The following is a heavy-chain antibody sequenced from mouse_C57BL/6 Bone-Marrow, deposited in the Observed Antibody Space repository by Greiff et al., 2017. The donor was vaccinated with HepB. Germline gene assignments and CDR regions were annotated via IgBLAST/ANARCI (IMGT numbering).Heavy chain of an antibody. J-gene: IGHJ1*03. CDR2: ISSGGSYT. D-gene: IGHD4-1*02. V-gene: IGHV5-6*01. CDR1: GFTFSSYG. Sequence: EVKLMESGGDLVKPGGSLKLSCAASGFTFSSYGMSWVRQTPDKRLEWVATISSGGSYTYYPDSVKGRFTISRDNAKNTLYLQMSSLKSEDTAMYYCARPQLGGGYFDVWGTGTTVTVSS. CDR3: ARPQLGGGYFDV.